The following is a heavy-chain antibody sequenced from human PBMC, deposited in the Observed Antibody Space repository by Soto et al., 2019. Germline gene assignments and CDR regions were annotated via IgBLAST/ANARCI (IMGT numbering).Heavy chain of an antibody. J-gene: IGHJ4*02. D-gene: IGHD1-1*01. V-gene: IGHV4-30-4*01. CDR3: VGTGTTDDY. CDR2: IYSRGGS. Sequence: PSETLSLTCTVSGASVSSGDYYWSCIRQPPGKGQEWIGYIYSRGGSYYKQSLKGRLTISIYTSKNQFSLKLNSVTVADTAIYYCVGTGTTDDYWGRGTLVTVS. CDR1: GASVSSGDYY.